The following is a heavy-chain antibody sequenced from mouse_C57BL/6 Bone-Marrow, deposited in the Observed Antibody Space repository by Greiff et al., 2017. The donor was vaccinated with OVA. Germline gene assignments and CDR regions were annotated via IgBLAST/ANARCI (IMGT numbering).Heavy chain of an antibody. D-gene: IGHD4-1*01. CDR1: GYTFTSYT. CDR3: ASWLTGRDY. V-gene: IGHV1-4*01. J-gene: IGHJ2*01. Sequence: QVQLQQSGADLARPGASVKMSCKASGYTFTSYTMHWVKQRPGQGLEWIGYINPSSGYTKYNQKFKDKATLTADKSSSTAYMQLSSLTSEDSAVYYCASWLTGRDYWGQGTTLTVSS. CDR2: INPSSGYT.